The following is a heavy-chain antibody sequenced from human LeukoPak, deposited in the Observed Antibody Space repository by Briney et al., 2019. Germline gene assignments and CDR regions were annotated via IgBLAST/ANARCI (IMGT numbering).Heavy chain of an antibody. Sequence: SVKVSWKASGGTFSSYAISWVRQAPGQGLEWMGGIIPIFGTANYAQKFQGRVTITADKSTSTAYMELSSLRSEDTAVYYCARESDYYDSVWFDPWGQGTLVTVSS. D-gene: IGHD3-22*01. V-gene: IGHV1-69*06. CDR2: IIPIFGTA. CDR1: GGTFSSYA. CDR3: ARESDYYDSVWFDP. J-gene: IGHJ5*02.